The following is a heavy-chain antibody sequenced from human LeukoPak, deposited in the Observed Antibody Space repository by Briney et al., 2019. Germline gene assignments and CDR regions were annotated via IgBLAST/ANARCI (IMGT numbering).Heavy chain of an antibody. CDR3: ARDRGTYDFWSGLFDP. J-gene: IGHJ5*02. CDR2: ISYDGSNK. D-gene: IGHD3-3*01. Sequence: GGSLRLSCAASGFTFSSYGMHWVRQAPGKGLEWVAVISYDGSNKYYADSVKGRFTISRDNSKNSLYLQMNSLRAEDTAVYYCARDRGTYDFWSGLFDPWGQGTLVTVSS. V-gene: IGHV3-30*03. CDR1: GFTFSSYG.